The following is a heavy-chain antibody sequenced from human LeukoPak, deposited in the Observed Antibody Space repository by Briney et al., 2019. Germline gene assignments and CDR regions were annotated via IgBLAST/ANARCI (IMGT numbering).Heavy chain of an antibody. CDR3: ARQQGPPPYYYDSSGYYPGYYMDV. J-gene: IGHJ6*03. CDR2: IYTSGSP. CDR1: SYSISSVYY. V-gene: IGHV4-4*08. Sequence: SETLSLTCTVSSYSISSVYYWGWIRQPPGKGLDWIWYIYTSGSPNYNPSLKSRVTISVDTSKNQFSLKLSSVTAADTAVYYCARQQGPPPYYYDSSGYYPGYYMDVWGKGTTVTVSS. D-gene: IGHD3-22*01.